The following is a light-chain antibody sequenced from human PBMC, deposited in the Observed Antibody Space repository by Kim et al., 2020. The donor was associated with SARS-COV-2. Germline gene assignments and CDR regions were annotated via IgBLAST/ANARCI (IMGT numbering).Light chain of an antibody. CDR3: QSRDSTGKVV. J-gene: IGLJ2*01. Sequence: SSELTQDPAVSVALGQTVRITCQGDSLRRYYASWYHQKPGQAPVLVIYGKNNRPSGIPDRFSGSSSGNTASLTITGAQAEDEADYHCQSRDSTGKVVFGGGSKLTLL. CDR2: GKN. CDR1: SLRRYY. V-gene: IGLV3-19*01.